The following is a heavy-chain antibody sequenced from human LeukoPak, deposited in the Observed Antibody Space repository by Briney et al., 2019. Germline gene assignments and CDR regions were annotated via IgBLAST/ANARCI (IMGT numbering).Heavy chain of an antibody. J-gene: IGHJ4*02. Sequence: ASVKVSCKASGYTFTSYYMHWVRQAPGQGLEWMGIINPSGGSTSYAQKFQGRVTMTRDTSTSTVYMELSSLRSEDTAVYYCARAILTYYYDSSGSTTFDYRGQGTLVTVSS. CDR1: GYTFTSYY. D-gene: IGHD3-22*01. CDR2: INPSGGST. CDR3: ARAILTYYYDSSGSTTFDY. V-gene: IGHV1-46*01.